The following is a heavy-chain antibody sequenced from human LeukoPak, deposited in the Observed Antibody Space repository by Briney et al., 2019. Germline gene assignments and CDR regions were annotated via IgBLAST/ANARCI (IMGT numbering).Heavy chain of an antibody. CDR2: ISSSSIYI. CDR1: GFTFSSYS. Sequence: PGGSLRLSCAASGFTFSSYSMNWVRRAPGKGLEWVSSISSSSIYIYYAASLKGRFTISRDNAKNSLYLQMNSLRAEDTAVYYCARGRDGYNLVDAFDIWGQGIMVTVSS. J-gene: IGHJ3*02. D-gene: IGHD5-24*01. V-gene: IGHV3-21*01. CDR3: ARGRDGYNLVDAFDI.